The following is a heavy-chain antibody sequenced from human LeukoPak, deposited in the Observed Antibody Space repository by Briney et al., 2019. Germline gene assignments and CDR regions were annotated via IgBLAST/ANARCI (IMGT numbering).Heavy chain of an antibody. Sequence: GGSLRLSRAASGFTFSSSAMHGVRQAPDKGLEWVAVISYDGSNKYYADSVKGRFTISRDNSKNTLYLQMNSLRADDTAVYYCARDRDSSGWYEGFDYWGQGTLVTVSS. J-gene: IGHJ4*02. CDR1: GFTFSSSA. D-gene: IGHD6-19*01. CDR3: ARDRDSSGWYEGFDY. V-gene: IGHV3-30-3*01. CDR2: ISYDGSNK.